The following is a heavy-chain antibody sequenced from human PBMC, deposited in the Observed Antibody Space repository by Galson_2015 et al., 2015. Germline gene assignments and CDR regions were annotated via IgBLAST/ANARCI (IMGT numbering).Heavy chain of an antibody. CDR1: GFTFSSYA. J-gene: IGHJ4*02. CDR2: ISYDGSNK. Sequence: SLRLSCAASGFTFSSYAMHWVRQAPGKGLEWVAVISYDGSNKYYADSVKGRFTISRDNSKNTLYLQMNSLRAEDTAVYYCARRGISAGWLDNYFDYWGQGTLVTVSS. D-gene: IGHD6-19*01. V-gene: IGHV3-30*04. CDR3: ARRGISAGWLDNYFDY.